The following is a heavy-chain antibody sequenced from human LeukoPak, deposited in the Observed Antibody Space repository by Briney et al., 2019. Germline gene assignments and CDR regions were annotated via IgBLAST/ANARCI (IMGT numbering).Heavy chain of an antibody. D-gene: IGHD2-2*01. CDR1: GGSISSGGYY. CDR2: IYHSGST. J-gene: IGHJ3*02. Sequence: PSETLSLTCTVSGGSISSGGYYWSWIRQPPGKGLEWIGYIYHSGSTYYNPSLKSRVTISVDRSKNQFSLKLSSVTAADTAVYYCARDPLVVVPAAIDAFDIWGQGTMVTVSS. CDR3: ARDPLVVVPAAIDAFDI. V-gene: IGHV4-30-2*01.